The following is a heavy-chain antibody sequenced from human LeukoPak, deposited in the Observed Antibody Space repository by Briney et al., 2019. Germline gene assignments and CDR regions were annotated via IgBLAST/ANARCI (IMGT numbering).Heavy chain of an antibody. CDR2: IYYSGST. Sequence: SETLSLTCTVSGGSISSSSYYWGWIRQPPGKGLEWIGSIYYSGSTYYNPSLKSRVTISVDTSKNQFSLKLSSVTAADTAVYYCARYYYGSSGPSDYWGQGTLVTVSS. V-gene: IGHV4-39*07. J-gene: IGHJ4*02. D-gene: IGHD3-22*01. CDR1: GGSISSSSYY. CDR3: ARYYYGSSGPSDY.